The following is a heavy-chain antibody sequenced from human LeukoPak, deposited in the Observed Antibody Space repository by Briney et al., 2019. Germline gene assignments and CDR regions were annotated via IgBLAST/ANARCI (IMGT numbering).Heavy chain of an antibody. V-gene: IGHV3-11*05. CDR2: ISSSTTFT. J-gene: IGHJ5*01. Sequence: GGSLRLSCAASGFTFSDYYMSWIRQAPGKGLEWVSYISSSTTFTNYGDSVKGRFTISRDNAKNSLYLQMNSLRAEDTAVYYCARGHLGLDSWGEGTLVTVSS. CDR1: GFTFSDYY. CDR3: ARGHLGLDS.